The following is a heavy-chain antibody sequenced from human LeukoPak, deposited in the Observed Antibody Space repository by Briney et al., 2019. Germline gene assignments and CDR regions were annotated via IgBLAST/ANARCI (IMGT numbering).Heavy chain of an antibody. CDR1: GGTFSSYA. CDR3: ARDRLSVVAATQLDY. D-gene: IGHD2-15*01. V-gene: IGHV1-69*04. J-gene: IGHJ4*02. CDR2: IIPILGIA. Sequence: ASVKFSCKASGGTFSSYAISWVRQAPGQGFEWMGRIIPILGIANYAQKFQGRVTITADKSTSTAYMELSSLRSEDTAVYYCARDRLSVVAATQLDYWGQGTLDTVSS.